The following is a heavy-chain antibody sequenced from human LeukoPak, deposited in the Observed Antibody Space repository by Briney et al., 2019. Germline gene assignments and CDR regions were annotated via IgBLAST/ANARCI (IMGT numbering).Heavy chain of an antibody. V-gene: IGHV4-4*02. CDR1: GFSFTNAW. D-gene: IGHD1-1*01. Sequence: GSLRLSCAVSGFSFTNAWMSWVRQAPGKGLEWIGEIHHSGSTNYNPSLKSRVTISMDKSKNQFSLRLSSVTAADTAVYYCARKDWNGVRAFDIWGQGTMVTVSS. CDR3: ARKDWNGVRAFDI. CDR2: IHHSGST. J-gene: IGHJ3*02.